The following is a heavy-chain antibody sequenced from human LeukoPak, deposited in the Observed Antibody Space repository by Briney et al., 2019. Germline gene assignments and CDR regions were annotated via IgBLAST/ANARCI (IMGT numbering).Heavy chain of an antibody. CDR2: IKQDGSET. CDR3: ARKNYDILTGYYRGLFDY. CDR1: GFTFSSYW. D-gene: IGHD3-9*01. J-gene: IGHJ4*02. V-gene: IGHV3-7*01. Sequence: GGSLRLSCAASGFTFSSYWMSWVRQAPGKGLEWVANIKQDGSETYYVDSVKGRFTISRDDAKNSLYLQMNSLRAEDTAVYYCARKNYDILTGYYRGLFDYWGQGTLVTVSS.